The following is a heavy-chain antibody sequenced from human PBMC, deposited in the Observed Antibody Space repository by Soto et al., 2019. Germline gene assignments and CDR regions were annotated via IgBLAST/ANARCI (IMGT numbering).Heavy chain of an antibody. D-gene: IGHD6-13*01. CDR3: AKAGSIAAAGTEDDY. Sequence: GGSLRLSCAASGFTFSSYAMSWVRQAPGKGLEWVSAISGSGGSTYYADSVKGRFTISRDNSKNTLYLQMNSLSAEDTAVYYCAKAGSIAAAGTEDDYWGQGTLVTVSS. CDR2: ISGSGGST. CDR1: GFTFSSYA. V-gene: IGHV3-23*01. J-gene: IGHJ4*02.